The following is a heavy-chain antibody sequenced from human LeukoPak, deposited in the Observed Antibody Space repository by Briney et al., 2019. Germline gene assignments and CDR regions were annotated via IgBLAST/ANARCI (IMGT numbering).Heavy chain of an antibody. CDR3: ARDQRDGYNYAFDI. CDR2: IYHSGST. J-gene: IGHJ3*02. D-gene: IGHD5-24*01. V-gene: IGHV4-4*02. CDR1: GGSISSSNW. Sequence: SETLSLTCAVSGGSISSSNWWSWVRQPPGKGLEWIGEIYHSGSTNYHPSLKSRVTISVDKSKNQFSLKLSSVTAADTAVYYCARDQRDGYNYAFDIWGQGTMVTVSS.